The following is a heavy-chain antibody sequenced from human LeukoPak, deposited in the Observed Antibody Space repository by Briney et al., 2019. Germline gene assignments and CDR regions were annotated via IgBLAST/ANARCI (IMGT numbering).Heavy chain of an antibody. Sequence: GASVKVSCKASGGTFSSYAISWVRQAPGQGLEWMGGIIPIFGTANYAQKFQGRVTITADESTSTAYMELSSLRSEDTAVYYCASTYSGSYGVDYWGQGTLVTVSS. CDR1: GGTFSSYA. D-gene: IGHD1-26*01. CDR2: IIPIFGTA. CDR3: ASTYSGSYGVDY. J-gene: IGHJ4*02. V-gene: IGHV1-69*13.